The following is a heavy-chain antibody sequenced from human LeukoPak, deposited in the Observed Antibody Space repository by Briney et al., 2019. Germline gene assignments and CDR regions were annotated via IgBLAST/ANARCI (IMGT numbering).Heavy chain of an antibody. CDR3: TRLRGRFDP. CDR2: IRSKANSYAT. Sequence: GGSLRLSCAASGFTFSGSATHWVRQASGKGLEWVGRIRSKANSYATAYAASVKGRFTISRDDSKNTAYLQMNSLKTEDTAVYYCTRLRGRFDPWGQGTLVTVSS. D-gene: IGHD3-10*01. J-gene: IGHJ5*02. V-gene: IGHV3-73*01. CDR1: GFTFSGSA.